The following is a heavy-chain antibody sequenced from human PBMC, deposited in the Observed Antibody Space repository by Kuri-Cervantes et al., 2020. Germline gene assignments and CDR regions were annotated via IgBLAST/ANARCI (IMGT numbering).Heavy chain of an antibody. D-gene: IGHD3-3*01. J-gene: IGHJ5*02. CDR1: GGSISSSSYY. V-gene: IGHV4-39*07. Sequence: SETLSLTCTVSGGSISSSSYYWGWIRQPPGKGLEWIGSIYYSESTYYNPSLKSRVTISVGKSKNQFSLRLSSVTAADTAVYYCARGRSGYYPHKYNWFDPWGQGTLVTVSS. CDR3: ARGRSGYYPHKYNWFDP. CDR2: IYYSEST.